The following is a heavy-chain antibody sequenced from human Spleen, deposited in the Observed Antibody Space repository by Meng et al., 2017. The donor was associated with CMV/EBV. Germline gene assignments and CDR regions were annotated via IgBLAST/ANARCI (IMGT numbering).Heavy chain of an antibody. Sequence: LSLTCAVYGGSFSGYYSSWIRQPPGKGLEWIGEINHSGSTNYNPSLKSRVTISVDTSKNQFSLKLSSVTAADTAVYYCASGIQWLDYWGQGTLVTVSS. J-gene: IGHJ4*02. V-gene: IGHV4-34*01. CDR2: INHSGST. D-gene: IGHD6-19*01. CDR1: GGSFSGYY. CDR3: ASGIQWLDY.